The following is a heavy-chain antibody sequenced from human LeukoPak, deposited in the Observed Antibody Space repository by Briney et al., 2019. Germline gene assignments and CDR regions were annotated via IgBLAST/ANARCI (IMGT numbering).Heavy chain of an antibody. J-gene: IGHJ4*02. CDR3: ARDTDYGDSGLDY. V-gene: IGHV3-21*01. D-gene: IGHD4-17*01. CDR1: GFTFSSYS. Sequence: PGGSLRLSCAASGFTFSSYSMNWVRQAPGKGLEWVSSISSTSSYIDYADSVKGRFTISRDNAKNSLYLQMNSLRAEDPAVYYCARDTDYGDSGLDYWGQGTLVTVSS. CDR2: ISSTSSYI.